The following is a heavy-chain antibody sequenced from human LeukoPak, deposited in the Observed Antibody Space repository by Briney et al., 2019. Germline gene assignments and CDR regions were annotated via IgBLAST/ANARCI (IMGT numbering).Heavy chain of an antibody. CDR1: GYTFTGYY. V-gene: IGHV1-2*06. Sequence: ASVKVSCKTSGYTFTGYYMHWVRQAPGQGLEWMGRINPNSGGATYAQKFQGRVTVTRDTSISTTYMELSSLRSEDTAVYYCATDLHYDFWSGYYRKNWFDPWGQGTLVTVSS. D-gene: IGHD3-3*01. CDR3: ATDLHYDFWSGYYRKNWFDP. J-gene: IGHJ5*02. CDR2: INPNSGGA.